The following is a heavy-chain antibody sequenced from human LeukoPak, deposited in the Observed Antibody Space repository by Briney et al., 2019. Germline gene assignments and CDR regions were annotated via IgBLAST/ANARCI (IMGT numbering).Heavy chain of an antibody. D-gene: IGHD6-13*01. CDR1: GGSISGYY. CDR2: IYSSGST. J-gene: IGHJ4*02. Sequence: SETLSLTCTVSGGSISGYYWSWIRQPPGKGLEWIGYIYSSGSTNYSPSLESRVTISVVTSKNQFSLKLSSVTAADTAVYYCARERYSSSWYIDYWGQGTLVTISS. V-gene: IGHV4-59*13. CDR3: ARERYSSSWYIDY.